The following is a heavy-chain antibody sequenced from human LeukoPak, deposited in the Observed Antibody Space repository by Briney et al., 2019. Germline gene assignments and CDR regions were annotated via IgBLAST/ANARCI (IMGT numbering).Heavy chain of an antibody. J-gene: IGHJ3*02. CDR2: ISYDGSNK. Sequence: GRSLRLSCAASGFTFSSYAMHWVRQAPGKGLEWVAVISYDGSNKYYADSVKGRFTISRDNSKNTLYLQMNSLRGEDTAVYYCARGGSYLSAFDIWGQGTMVTVSS. CDR1: GFTFSSYA. V-gene: IGHV3-30*14. CDR3: ARGGSYLSAFDI. D-gene: IGHD1-26*01.